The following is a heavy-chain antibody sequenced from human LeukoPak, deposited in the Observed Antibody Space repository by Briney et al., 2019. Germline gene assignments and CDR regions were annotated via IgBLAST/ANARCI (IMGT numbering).Heavy chain of an antibody. J-gene: IGHJ4*02. CDR2: ISAYNGNT. CDR3: ARDVRRGGSFDY. D-gene: IGHD3-10*01. CDR1: GYTFTSYG. V-gene: IGHV1-18*01. Sequence: ASVKVSCKASGYTFTSYGISWVRQAPGQGLEWMGWISAYNGNTNYAQKLQGRVTMTTDTSTSTAYMELRSLGSDDTAVYYCARDVRRGGSFDYWGQGTLVTVSS.